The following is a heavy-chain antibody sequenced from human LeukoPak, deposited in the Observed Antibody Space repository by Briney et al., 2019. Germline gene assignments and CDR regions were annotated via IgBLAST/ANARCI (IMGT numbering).Heavy chain of an antibody. V-gene: IGHV3-30*18. CDR1: GFTFSSYG. CDR3: AKPLYSGSYYKVASFDY. J-gene: IGHJ4*02. D-gene: IGHD1-26*01. Sequence: PGGSLRLSCAASGFTFSSYGMHWVRQAPGKGLEWVAVISYDGSNKHYADSVKGRFTISRDNSKNTLYLQMNSLRAEDTAVYYCAKPLYSGSYYKVASFDYWGQGTLVTVSS. CDR2: ISYDGSNK.